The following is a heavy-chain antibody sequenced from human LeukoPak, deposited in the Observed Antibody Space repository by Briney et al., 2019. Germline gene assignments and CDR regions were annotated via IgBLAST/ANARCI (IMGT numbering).Heavy chain of an antibody. V-gene: IGHV4-59*01. D-gene: IGHD3-22*01. CDR2: IYYSGST. CDR3: ARADDSSGYGGFDY. J-gene: IGHJ4*02. CDR1: GGSISSYY. Sequence: PSETLSLTCTVSGGSISSYYWSWIRQPPGKGLEWIGYIYYSGSTNYNPSLKSRVTISVDTSKNQFSLKLSSVTAADTAVYYCARADDSSGYGGFDYWGQGTLVTVSS.